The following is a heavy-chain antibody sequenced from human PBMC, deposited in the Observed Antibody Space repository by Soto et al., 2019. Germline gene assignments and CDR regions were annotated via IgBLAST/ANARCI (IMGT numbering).Heavy chain of an antibody. CDR1: GGSISSGDYY. CDR2: IYYSGST. V-gene: IGHV4-30-4*01. Sequence: SETLSLTCTVSGGSISSGDYYWSWIRQPPGKGLEWIGYIYYSGSTYYNPSLKSRVTISVDTSKNQFSLKLSSVTAADTAVYYCASGMAYYDFWSGTLKGYYYYYGMDVWGQGTTVTV. CDR3: ASGMAYYDFWSGTLKGYYYYYGMDV. J-gene: IGHJ6*02. D-gene: IGHD3-3*01.